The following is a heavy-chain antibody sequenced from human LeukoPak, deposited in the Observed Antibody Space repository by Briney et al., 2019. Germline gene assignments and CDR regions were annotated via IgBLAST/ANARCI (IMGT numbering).Heavy chain of an antibody. CDR2: ISGSGGST. CDR1: GFTFSSYA. CDR3: ARSIAAARTYYFDY. Sequence: GGSLRLSCAASGFTFSSYAMSWVRQAPGKGLEWVSAISGSGGSTYYADSVKGRFTISRDNSKNTLYLQMNSLRAEDTAVYYCARSIAAARTYYFDYWGQGTLVTVSS. V-gene: IGHV3-23*01. D-gene: IGHD6-13*01. J-gene: IGHJ4*02.